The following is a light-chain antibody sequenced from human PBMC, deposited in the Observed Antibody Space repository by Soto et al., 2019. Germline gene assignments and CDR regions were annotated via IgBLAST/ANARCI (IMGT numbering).Light chain of an antibody. J-gene: IGLJ3*02. V-gene: IGLV8-61*01. Sequence: QTVVTQEPSFSVSPGGTVTLTCGLSSGSVSTSYYPSWYQQTPGQAPRTLIYNTNTRSSGVPDRFSGSILGNKAALTITGAPADDESDYYCALYLGSAISVFGGGTKLTVL. CDR1: SGSVSTSYY. CDR2: NTN. CDR3: ALYLGSAISV.